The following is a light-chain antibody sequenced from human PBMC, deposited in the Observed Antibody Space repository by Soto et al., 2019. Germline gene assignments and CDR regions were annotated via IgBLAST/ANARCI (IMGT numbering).Light chain of an antibody. V-gene: IGKV1-9*01. CDR2: GAS. J-gene: IGKJ1*01. CDR1: RGISSS. Sequence: IQLTQSPSSLSASVGDRVTITCRASRGISSSLAWYQQKPGKAPKLLIYGASTLQSGVPSRFSGSGSGTDFTLTISSLQPEDCATYYCQQLDSYPPTFGQGTKVEIK. CDR3: QQLDSYPPT.